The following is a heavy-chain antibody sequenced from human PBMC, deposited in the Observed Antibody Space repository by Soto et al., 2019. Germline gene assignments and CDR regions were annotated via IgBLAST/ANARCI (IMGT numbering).Heavy chain of an antibody. CDR2: TSTYSGDT. CDR3: ARHHGPTTSENWFDP. D-gene: IGHD5-12*01. CDR1: GYTFFTYD. V-gene: IGHV1-18*01. Sequence: GASVKVSCKASGYTFFTYDISWVRQAPGQGLEWMGWTSTYSGDTKYAQKFQGRVTMTTDTSTTTAYLELRSLRSDDTAGYYCARHHGPTTSENWFDPWGQGTLVTVSS. J-gene: IGHJ5*02.